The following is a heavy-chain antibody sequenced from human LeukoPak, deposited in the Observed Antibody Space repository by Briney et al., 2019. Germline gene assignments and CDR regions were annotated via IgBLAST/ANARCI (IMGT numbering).Heavy chain of an antibody. D-gene: IGHD3-9*01. CDR3: ARSNYDILTGYYPYNWFDP. V-gene: IGHV4-34*01. Sequence: TSETLSLTCAVYGGSFSGYYWSWIRQPPGKGLEWIGEINHSGSTNYNPSLKSRVTISVDTSKNQFSLKLSSVTAADTAVYYCARSNYDILTGYYPYNWFDPWGQGTLVTVXX. CDR2: INHSGST. J-gene: IGHJ5*02. CDR1: GGSFSGYY.